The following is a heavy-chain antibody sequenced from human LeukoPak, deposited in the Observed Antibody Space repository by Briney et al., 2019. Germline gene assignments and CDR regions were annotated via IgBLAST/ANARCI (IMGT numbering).Heavy chain of an antibody. CDR1: GGSFSGYY. D-gene: IGHD3-16*01. Sequence: PSETLSLTCAVYGGSFSGYYWSWIRQPPGKGLEWIGYIYYSGSTYYNPSLKSRVTISVDTSKNQFSLKLSSVTAADTAVYYCVQGGRNWDYWGQGTLVTVSS. J-gene: IGHJ4*02. V-gene: IGHV4-59*06. CDR3: VQGGRNWDY. CDR2: IYYSGST.